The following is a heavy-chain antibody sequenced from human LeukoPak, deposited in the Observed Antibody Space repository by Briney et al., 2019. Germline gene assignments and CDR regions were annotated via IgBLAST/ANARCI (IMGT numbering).Heavy chain of an antibody. J-gene: IGHJ6*03. Sequence: GESLKISCKGSGYSFTSYWIGWVRQMPGKGLEWMGIIYPGDSDTRYTPSFQGQVTISADTSISTAYLQWNSLEASDTAMYYCARQAHFWSVSDYYYYMDVWGKGTTVTVSS. CDR3: ARQAHFWSVSDYYYYMDV. CDR1: GYSFTSYW. CDR2: IYPGDSDT. D-gene: IGHD3-3*02. V-gene: IGHV5-51*01.